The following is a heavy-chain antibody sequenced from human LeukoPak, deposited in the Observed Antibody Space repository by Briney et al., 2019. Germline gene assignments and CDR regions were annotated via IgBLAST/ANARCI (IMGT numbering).Heavy chain of an antibody. CDR1: GGSISSGGYY. D-gene: IGHD2-2*01. CDR3: ARDRGYCSSTSCYLSDYYYGMDV. J-gene: IGHJ6*02. V-gene: IGHV4-31*03. CDR2: IYYSGST. Sequence: PSETLSLTCTVSGGSISSGGYYWSWIRQHPGKGLEWIGYIYYSGSTYYNPSLKSRVTISVDTSKNQFSLKLSSVTAADTAVYYCARDRGYCSSTSCYLSDYYYGMDVWGQGTTVTVSS.